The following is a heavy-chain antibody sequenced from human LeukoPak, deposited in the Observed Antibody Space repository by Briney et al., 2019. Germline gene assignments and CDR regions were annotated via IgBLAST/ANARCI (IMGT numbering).Heavy chain of an antibody. CDR1: GGSITSYY. CDR2: VSDGGRT. J-gene: IGHJ4*02. D-gene: IGHD1-14*01. CDR3: ARAGTTFDD. V-gene: IGHV4-59*01. Sequence: PSETLSLTCSLSGGSITSYYWSWIRQPPGKGLEWIGHVSDGGRTNYSPSLRSRVSISVDTSKNQFSLKLNSVTAADTAVYFCARAGTTFDDWGQGTLVTASS.